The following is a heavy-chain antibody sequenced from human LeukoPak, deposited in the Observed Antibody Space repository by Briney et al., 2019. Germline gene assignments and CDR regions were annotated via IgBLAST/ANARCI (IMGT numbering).Heavy chain of an antibody. CDR2: IYYNGRT. D-gene: IGHD1-26*01. CDR3: ARSNTVGADLSFDS. V-gene: IGHV4-59*01. CDR1: RGSISSYY. Sequence: SETLSLTCTVSRGSISSYYWSWIRQPPGKGLEWIGYIYYNGRTNYNPSLKSRFTISVDTSRNQFSLKLSSVTAADTAVYYCARSNTVGADLSFDSWGQGTLVTVSS. J-gene: IGHJ4*02.